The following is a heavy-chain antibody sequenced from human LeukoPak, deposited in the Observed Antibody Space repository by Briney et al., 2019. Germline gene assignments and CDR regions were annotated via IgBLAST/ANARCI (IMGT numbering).Heavy chain of an antibody. J-gene: IGHJ6*02. D-gene: IGHD4-17*01. V-gene: IGHV3-33*01. CDR2: IWYDGSNK. CDR3: ARESDYPYYYGMGV. CDR1: GFTFSSYG. Sequence: GGSLRLSCAASGFTFSSYGMHWVRQAPGKGLEWVAVIWYDGSNKYYADSVKGRFTISRDNSKNTLYLQMNSLRAEDTAVYYCARESDYPYYYGMGVWGQGTTVTVSS.